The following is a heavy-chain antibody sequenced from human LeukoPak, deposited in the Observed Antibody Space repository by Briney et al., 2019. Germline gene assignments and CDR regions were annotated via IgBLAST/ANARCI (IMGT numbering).Heavy chain of an antibody. CDR2: INPNSGGT. J-gene: IGHJ6*02. Sequence: GASVKVSCKASGYTFTGYYMHWVRQAPGQALEWMGWINPNSGGTNYAQKFQDRVTMTRDTSISTAYMELSRLRSDDTAVYYCARYELGTLYYYYDMDVWGQGTTVTVSS. CDR3: ARYELGTLYYYYDMDV. V-gene: IGHV1-2*02. D-gene: IGHD7-27*01. CDR1: GYTFTGYY.